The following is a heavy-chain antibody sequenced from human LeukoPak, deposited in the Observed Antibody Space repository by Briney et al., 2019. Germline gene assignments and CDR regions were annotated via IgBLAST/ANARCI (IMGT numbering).Heavy chain of an antibody. Sequence: GGSLRLSCAASGFTFSSYGMHGVRQAPGKGLEGVAVIWYDGSNKYYADSVKGRFTISRDNSKNTLYLQMNSLRAEDTAVYYCARSAILVRVSPEFDPWGQGTLVSVSS. CDR3: ARSAILVRVSPEFDP. CDR2: IWYDGSNK. V-gene: IGHV3-33*01. J-gene: IGHJ5*02. CDR1: GFTFSSYG. D-gene: IGHD3-10*01.